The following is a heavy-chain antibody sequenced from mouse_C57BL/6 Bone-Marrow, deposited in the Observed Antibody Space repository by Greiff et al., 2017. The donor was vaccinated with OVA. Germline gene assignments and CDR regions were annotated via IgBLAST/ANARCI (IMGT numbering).Heavy chain of an antibody. CDR1: GYTFTSYW. Sequence: QVQLQQPGAELVKPGASVKMSCKASGYTFTSYWITWVKQRPGPGLEWIGDIYPGSGSTNYNEKFKSKATLTVDTSSSTAYMQLSSLTSEDSAVYYCARLKGIYYYGSSGWYFDVWGTGTTVTVSS. CDR3: ARLKGIYYYGSSGWYFDV. CDR2: IYPGSGST. V-gene: IGHV1-55*01. D-gene: IGHD1-1*01. J-gene: IGHJ1*03.